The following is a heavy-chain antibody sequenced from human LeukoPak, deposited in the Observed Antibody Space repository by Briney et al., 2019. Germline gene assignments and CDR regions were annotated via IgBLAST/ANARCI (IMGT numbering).Heavy chain of an antibody. J-gene: IGHJ6*02. CDR2: LIPLFGRS. CDR1: GGTFSSDA. Sequence: WASVKVSCKASGGTFSSDAISWVRQAPGQGLEWVGGLIPLFGRSNYAQKFQGRVTLTTDESTTTAYMELSSLRSEDTAVYYCSTSNRDFLSGSPFQHYHSMDVWGQGTTVTVSS. V-gene: IGHV1-69*05. CDR3: STSNRDFLSGSPFQHYHSMDV. D-gene: IGHD3-10*01.